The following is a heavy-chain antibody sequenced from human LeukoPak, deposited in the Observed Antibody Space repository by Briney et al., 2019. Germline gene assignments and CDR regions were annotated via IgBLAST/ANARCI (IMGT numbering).Heavy chain of an antibody. V-gene: IGHV3-23*01. CDR2: ISGSGGST. CDR3: ARHRWELLLGVNYYYYMDV. J-gene: IGHJ6*03. CDR1: GFTFSSYA. Sequence: GGSLRLSCAASGFTFSSYAMSWVRQAPGKGLEWVSAISGSGGSTYYADSVKGRFTISRDNSKNTLYLQMNSLRSEDTAVYYCARHRWELLLGVNYYYYMDVWGKGTTVTVSS. D-gene: IGHD1-26*01.